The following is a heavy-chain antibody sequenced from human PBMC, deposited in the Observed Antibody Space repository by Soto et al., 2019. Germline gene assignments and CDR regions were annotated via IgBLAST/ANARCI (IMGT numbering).Heavy chain of an antibody. CDR1: GGSFSGYY. V-gene: IGHV4-34*01. Sequence: QVQLQQWGAGLLKPSETLYLTCAVYGGSFSGYYWTWIRQPPGTGLEWIGEINHSGSTNYNPSLNSRVTISVDTSKNQFSLKLTSVTAADTAVYYCARDKITGLFDYWGQGTLVTVSS. J-gene: IGHJ4*02. D-gene: IGHD2-8*02. CDR2: INHSGST. CDR3: ARDKITGLFDY.